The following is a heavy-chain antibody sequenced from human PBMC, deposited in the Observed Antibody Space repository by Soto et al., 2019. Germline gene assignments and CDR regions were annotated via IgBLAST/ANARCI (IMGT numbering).Heavy chain of an antibody. CDR3: ARHPDYGGNSWVDFYGMDV. Sequence: GESLKISCKGSGYSFTSYWIGWGRQMPGKSLEWMGIIYPGDSDTRYSPSFQGQVTISADKSISTAYLQWSSLKASDTAMYYCARHPDYGGNSWVDFYGMDVWGQGTTVTVSS. D-gene: IGHD4-17*01. J-gene: IGHJ6*02. CDR1: GYSFTSYW. V-gene: IGHV5-51*01. CDR2: IYPGDSDT.